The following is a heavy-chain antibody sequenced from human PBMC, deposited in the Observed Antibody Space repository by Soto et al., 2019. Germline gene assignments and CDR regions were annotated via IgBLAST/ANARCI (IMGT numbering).Heavy chain of an antibody. Sequence: GGSLRLSCAASGFTFSSYAMSWVRQAPGKGLEWVSAISGSGGSTYYADSVKGRFTISRDNSKNTLYLQMNSLRAEDTAVYYCAKVYDYYGSGSYPYDAFDIWGQGTMVTVSS. CDR2: ISGSGGST. D-gene: IGHD3-10*01. J-gene: IGHJ3*02. CDR3: AKVYDYYGSGSYPYDAFDI. V-gene: IGHV3-23*01. CDR1: GFTFSSYA.